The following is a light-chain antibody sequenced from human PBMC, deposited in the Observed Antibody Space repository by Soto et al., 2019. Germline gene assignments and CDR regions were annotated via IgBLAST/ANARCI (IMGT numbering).Light chain of an antibody. J-gene: IGLJ2*01. CDR3: SAYTSSSIVI. CDR2: GVS. V-gene: IGLV2-14*03. CDR1: SSDLDDFQY. Sequence: QSALTQPASVSGSPGQSITISCTGTSSDLDDFQYVSWYQQHPGKAPKLTIYGVSNRPSGVSNRFSGPKSGNTASLTISGLQTDDEADYYCSAYTSSSIVIFGGGTKLTVL.